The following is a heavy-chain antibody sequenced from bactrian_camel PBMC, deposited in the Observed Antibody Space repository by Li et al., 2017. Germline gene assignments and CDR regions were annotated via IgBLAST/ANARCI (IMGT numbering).Heavy chain of an antibody. V-gene: IGHV3-2*01. Sequence: HVQLVESGGGLVQPGGSLTLSCEASGATISTTCMTWVRQAPGKGLEWVSSIYSDGINKYYSDSVKGRFTTSRDVAKDLLYLQMDTLKPEDTAMYYCAAALFSGGHYSASYKYWGQGTQVTVS. J-gene: IGHJ4*01. CDR3: AAALFSGGHYSASYKY. D-gene: IGHD2*01. CDR1: GATISTTC. CDR2: IYSDGINK.